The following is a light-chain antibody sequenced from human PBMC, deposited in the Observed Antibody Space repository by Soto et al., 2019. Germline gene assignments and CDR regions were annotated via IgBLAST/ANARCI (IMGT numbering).Light chain of an antibody. Sequence: ETVLTQSPGTLSLSPGDRAILSCKASQSVSSSYFAWYQQRPGQAPRLLIYGASNRATGIPDRFSGSGFGTEFTLTIGRLEPEDFAVYYCQQHGGFGQGTKLEIK. CDR2: GAS. V-gene: IGKV3-20*01. CDR3: QQHGG. J-gene: IGKJ2*03. CDR1: QSVSSSY.